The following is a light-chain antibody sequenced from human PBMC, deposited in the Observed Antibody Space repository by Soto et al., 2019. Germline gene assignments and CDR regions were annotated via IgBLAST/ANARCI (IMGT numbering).Light chain of an antibody. CDR2: AAS. CDR1: QIINNY. Sequence: DIQMTQSPSSLSASVGDRVTITCRASQIINNYLNWYQQRPGKAPKPLIYAASSLQSGVPSRFSGSESGTDFTLTISSLQAEDFATYYFQQSYSIPLTFGPGTKVYIK. J-gene: IGKJ3*01. V-gene: IGKV1-39*01. CDR3: QQSYSIPLT.